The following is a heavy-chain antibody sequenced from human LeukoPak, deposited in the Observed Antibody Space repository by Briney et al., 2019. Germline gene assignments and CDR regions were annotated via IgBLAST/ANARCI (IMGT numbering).Heavy chain of an antibody. D-gene: IGHD6-19*01. J-gene: IGHJ6*03. CDR2: IYYSGST. CDR1: GGSISNSSYY. Sequence: PSETLSLTCTVSGGSISNSSYYWGWIRQPPGKGLEWIGSIYYSGSTYYNPSLKSRVTISVDTSKNQFSLKLSSVTAADTAVYYCARTLVNRRLVLVNYYYYMDVWGKGTTVTVSS. V-gene: IGHV4-39*07. CDR3: ARTLVNRRLVLVNYYYYMDV.